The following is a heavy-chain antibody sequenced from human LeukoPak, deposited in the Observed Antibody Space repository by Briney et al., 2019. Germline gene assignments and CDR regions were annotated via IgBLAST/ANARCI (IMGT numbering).Heavy chain of an antibody. CDR1: GYTFTGYY. Sequence: ASVKVSCKASGYTFTGYYMHWVRQAPGQGLEWMGGIIPIFGTANYAQKFQGRVTITADKSTSTAYTELSSLRSEDTAVYYCAKALGSTDDAFDIWGQGTMVTVSS. D-gene: IGHD2-2*01. CDR2: IIPIFGTA. J-gene: IGHJ3*02. V-gene: IGHV1-69*06. CDR3: AKALGSTDDAFDI.